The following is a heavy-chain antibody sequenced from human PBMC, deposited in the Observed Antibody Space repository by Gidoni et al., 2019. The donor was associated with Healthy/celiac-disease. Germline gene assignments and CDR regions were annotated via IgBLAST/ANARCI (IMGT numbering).Heavy chain of an antibody. V-gene: IGHV4-4*07. CDR1: GAPISSYS. Sequence: QLQLQESGPGLVKPSETLSLPCTVSGAPISSYSWSWIRQPAGKGLEWIGRIYTSGSTNYNPSLKSRVTRSVDTSKNQFSLKLSSVTAADTAVYYCARDSPHKYYDFWSGYYTGYHENYGMDVWGQGTTVTVSS. D-gene: IGHD3-3*01. CDR3: ARDSPHKYYDFWSGYYTGYHENYGMDV. CDR2: IYTSGST. J-gene: IGHJ6*02.